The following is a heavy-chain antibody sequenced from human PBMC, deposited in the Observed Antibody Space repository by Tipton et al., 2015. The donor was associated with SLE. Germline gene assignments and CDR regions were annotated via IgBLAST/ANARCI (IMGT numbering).Heavy chain of an antibody. CDR1: GGSISNSNW. CDR3: ARAPGLERAYYYYYYMDV. J-gene: IGHJ6*03. CDR2: IYHSGST. V-gene: IGHV4-4*02. Sequence: TLSLTCAVSGGSISNSNWWSWVRQPPGKGLEWIGEIYHSGSTYYNPSLKSRVTISVDASKNQFSLRLSSVTAADTAVYYCARAPGLERAYYYYYYMDVWGKGTTVTVSS. D-gene: IGHD1-1*01.